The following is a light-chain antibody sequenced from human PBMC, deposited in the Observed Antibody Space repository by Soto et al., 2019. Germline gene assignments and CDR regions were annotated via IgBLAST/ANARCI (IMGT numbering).Light chain of an antibody. CDR2: QDS. V-gene: IGLV3-1*01. Sequence: SYELTQPPSVSVSPGQTASITCSGDKLGDKYACLYQQKPGQSPVLVIYQDSKRPSGIPERFSGSNSGNTATLTISGTQAMDEADYYCQAWDSSTVVFGTGTKVTVL. J-gene: IGLJ1*01. CDR3: QAWDSSTVV. CDR1: KLGDKY.